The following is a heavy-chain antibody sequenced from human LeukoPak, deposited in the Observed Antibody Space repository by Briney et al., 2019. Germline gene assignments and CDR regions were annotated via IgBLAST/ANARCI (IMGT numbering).Heavy chain of an antibody. Sequence: GASVKVSCKASGYTFNNYGISWVRQAPGQGLEWMGIINPSGGSTSYAQKFQGRVTMTRDTSTSTVYMELSSLRSEDTAVYYCARGGRWIQLWLTRPYNWFDPWGQGTLVTVSS. J-gene: IGHJ5*02. CDR2: INPSGGST. V-gene: IGHV1-46*02. CDR1: GYTFNNYG. D-gene: IGHD5-18*01. CDR3: ARGGRWIQLWLTRPYNWFDP.